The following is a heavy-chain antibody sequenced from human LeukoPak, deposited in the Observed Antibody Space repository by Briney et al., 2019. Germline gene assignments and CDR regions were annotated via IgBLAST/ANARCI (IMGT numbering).Heavy chain of an antibody. CDR3: ARGSAFDGHCAAGDCSAAYFDH. Sequence: SEALSLTCAVYGDSLNRYFWSCLPHSPGGGRECMGEVYYRGSTIYSPSVKTRVTVSVDTSKNQISLALKSVNAADTATYFCARGSAFDGHCAAGDCSAAYFDHWGPGTPAIVTA. D-gene: IGHD2-2*03. V-gene: IGHV4-34*09. J-gene: IGHJ4*01. CDR1: GDSLNRYF. CDR2: VYYRGST.